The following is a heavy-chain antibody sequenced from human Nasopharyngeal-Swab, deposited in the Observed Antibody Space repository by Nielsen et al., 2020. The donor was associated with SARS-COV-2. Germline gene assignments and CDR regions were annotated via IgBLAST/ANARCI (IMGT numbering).Heavy chain of an antibody. J-gene: IGHJ5*02. D-gene: IGHD6-13*01. CDR3: AVSSWQDFDP. CDR2: ISSSSSYL. Sequence: GESLKISCAASGFTFSSYSMNWVRQAPGKGLEWDSSISSSSSYLYYADSVKGRFTISRDNAKNSLYLQMNSLRAEDTAVYYCAVSSWQDFDPWSKGTLVTVSS. V-gene: IGHV3-21*01. CDR1: GFTFSSYS.